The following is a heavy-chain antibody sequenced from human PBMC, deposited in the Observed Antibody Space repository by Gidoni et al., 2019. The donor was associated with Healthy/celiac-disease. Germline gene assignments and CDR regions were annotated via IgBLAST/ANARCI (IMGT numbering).Heavy chain of an antibody. CDR1: GGPISSGGYY. CDR2: IYYSGST. Sequence: QVQLQESGPGLVKPSQTLSLTCTVSGGPISSGGYYWSWIRQHPGKGLEWIGYIYYSGSTYYNPSLKSRVTISVDTSKNQFSLKLSSVTAADTAVYYCARQRDIVVVVAVDDAFDIWGQGTMVTVSS. CDR3: ARQRDIVVVVAVDDAFDI. V-gene: IGHV4-31*03. J-gene: IGHJ3*02. D-gene: IGHD2-15*01.